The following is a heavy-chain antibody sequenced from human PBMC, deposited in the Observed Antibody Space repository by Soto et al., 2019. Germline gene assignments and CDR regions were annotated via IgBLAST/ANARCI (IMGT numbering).Heavy chain of an antibody. CDR2: IYYSGST. CDR1: GGSISSSSYY. Sequence: SETLSLTCTVSGGSISSSSYYWGWIRQPPGKGLEWIGSIYYSGSTYYNPSLKSRVTISVDTSKNQFSLKLSSVTAADTAVYYCARRHYYDSSGYFDYWGHGTLVTVSS. CDR3: ARRHYYDSSGYFDY. J-gene: IGHJ5*01. D-gene: IGHD3-22*01. V-gene: IGHV4-39*01.